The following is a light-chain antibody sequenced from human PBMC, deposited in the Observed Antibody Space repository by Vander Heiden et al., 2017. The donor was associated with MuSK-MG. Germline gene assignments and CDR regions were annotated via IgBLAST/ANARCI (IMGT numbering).Light chain of an antibody. CDR3: QQHDNHPFT. J-gene: IGKJ4*01. CDR1: QGISNY. Sequence: DIQMTQSPSTLSASVGDRVTITCRASQGISNYLNWYQQKPGKAPKLLIYNASNSEIGVPLRFSGSGSGTDFTFTISSRQPEHIATYYCQQHDNHPFTFGGGTKVEIK. CDR2: NAS. V-gene: IGKV1-33*01.